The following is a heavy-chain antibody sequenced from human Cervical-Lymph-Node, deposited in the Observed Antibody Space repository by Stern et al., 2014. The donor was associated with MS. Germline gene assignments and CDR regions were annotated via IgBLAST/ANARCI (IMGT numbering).Heavy chain of an antibody. CDR1: GGTFANYT. CDR2: ISPFFGTT. Sequence: QVQLGQSGAEVKKPGSSVRVSCKASGGTFANYTISWVRQAPGQGLQWMGEISPFFGTTTYAQNVQGRVTITADTSTTTAYMELSSLRSEDTAVYYCARYSGWGQGTLVIVSS. J-gene: IGHJ4*02. CDR3: ARYSG. V-gene: IGHV1-69*06. D-gene: IGHD2-21*01.